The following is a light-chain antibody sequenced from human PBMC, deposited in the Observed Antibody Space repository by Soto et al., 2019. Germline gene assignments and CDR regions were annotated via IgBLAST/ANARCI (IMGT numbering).Light chain of an antibody. CDR1: SSNIGAGYD. CDR2: GNS. V-gene: IGLV1-40*01. J-gene: IGLJ1*01. Sequence: QAVVTQPPSVSGAPGQRVTISCTGGSSNIGAGYDVHWYQQLPGTAPKLHIYGNSNRPSGVPDRFSGSKSGTSASLAITGLQAEDEADYYRQSYDSSLSGSEVFGTGTKLTVL. CDR3: QSYDSSLSGSEV.